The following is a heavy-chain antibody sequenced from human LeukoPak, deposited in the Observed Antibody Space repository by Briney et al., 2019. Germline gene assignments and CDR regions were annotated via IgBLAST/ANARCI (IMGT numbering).Heavy chain of an antibody. V-gene: IGHV1-69*06. Sequence: ASVKVSCKASGGTFSSYAISWVRQAPGQGLEWMGGIIPIFGTANYAQKFQGRVTITADKSTSTAYMELSSLRSGDTAMYYCARGTVQEYYYYYMDVWGKGTTVTVSS. D-gene: IGHD4-17*01. J-gene: IGHJ6*03. CDR2: IIPIFGTA. CDR3: ARGTVQEYYYYYMDV. CDR1: GGTFSSYA.